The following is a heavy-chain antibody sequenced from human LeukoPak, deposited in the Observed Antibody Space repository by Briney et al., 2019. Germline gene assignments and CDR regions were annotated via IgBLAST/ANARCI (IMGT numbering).Heavy chain of an antibody. J-gene: IGHJ6*03. Sequence: PGGSLRLSCAASGFTFSGSAMHWVRQASGKGLEWVGRIRSKANSYATAYAASVKGRFTISRDNAENSLYLQMNSLRVEDTAVYYCARDGTPIYNSGWVYMDVWGRGTTVTISS. CDR1: GFTFSGSA. D-gene: IGHD6-25*01. CDR3: ARDGTPIYNSGWVYMDV. V-gene: IGHV3-73*01. CDR2: IRSKANSYAT.